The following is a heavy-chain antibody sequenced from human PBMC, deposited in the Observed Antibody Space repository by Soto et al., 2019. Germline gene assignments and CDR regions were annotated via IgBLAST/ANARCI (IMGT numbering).Heavy chain of an antibody. CDR1: GGSISSGGYS. D-gene: IGHD6-13*01. J-gene: IGHJ6*02. CDR2: IYHSGST. CDR3: ARVAAAGPFYYGMDV. Sequence: SETLSLTCAVSGGSISSGGYSWSWIRQPPGKGLEWIGYIYHSGSTYYNPSLKSRVTISVDRSKNQFSLKLSSVTAADTAVYYCARVAAAGPFYYGMDVWGQGXTVTVSS. V-gene: IGHV4-30-2*01.